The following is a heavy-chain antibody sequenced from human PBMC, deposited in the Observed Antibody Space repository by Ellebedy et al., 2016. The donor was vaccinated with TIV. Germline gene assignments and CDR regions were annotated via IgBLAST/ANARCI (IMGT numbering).Heavy chain of an antibody. CDR2: INSDGSST. CDR3: ARLGVIAAAGASDS. V-gene: IGHV3-74*01. J-gene: IGHJ4*02. Sequence: GESLKISCAASGIIFSSYWMHWVRQAPGKGLVWVSRINSDGSSTTYADSVKGRFTISRDNAKNTVYLQMNSLRAEDTAVYYCARLGVIAAAGASDSWGQGTLVIVSS. D-gene: IGHD6-13*01. CDR1: GIIFSSYW.